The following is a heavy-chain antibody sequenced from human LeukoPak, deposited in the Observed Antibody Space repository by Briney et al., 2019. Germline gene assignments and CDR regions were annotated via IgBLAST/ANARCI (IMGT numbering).Heavy chain of an antibody. D-gene: IGHD3-9*01. CDR1: GYTFTSYG. CDR3: ARDRHYDILTGIDY. Sequence: GASVKVSCKASGYTFTSYGISWVRQAPGQGLEWMGWISAYNGNTNYAQKLQGRVTMTTDTSTSTAYMELRSLRSDDTAVYYCARDRHYDILTGIDYWGQGTLVTVSS. J-gene: IGHJ4*02. V-gene: IGHV1-18*01. CDR2: ISAYNGNT.